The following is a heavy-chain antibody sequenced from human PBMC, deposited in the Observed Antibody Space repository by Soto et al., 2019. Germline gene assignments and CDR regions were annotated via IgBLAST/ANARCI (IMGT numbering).Heavy chain of an antibody. D-gene: IGHD3-3*01. CDR1: GFTFSSYA. V-gene: IGHV3-64*01. CDR2: ISSNGGST. Sequence: GGSLRPSCAASGFTFSSYAMHWVRQAPGKGLEYVSAISSNGGSTYYANSVKGRFTISRDNSKNTLYLQMGSLRAEDMAVYYCARGFLEGYFDYWGQGTLVTVSS. J-gene: IGHJ4*02. CDR3: ARGFLEGYFDY.